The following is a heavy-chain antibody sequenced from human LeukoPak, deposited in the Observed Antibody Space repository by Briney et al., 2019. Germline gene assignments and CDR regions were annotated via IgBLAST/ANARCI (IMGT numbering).Heavy chain of an antibody. CDR1: GDSISSGGYS. CDR2: IYHSGRT. D-gene: IGHD6-13*01. J-gene: IGHJ4*02. CDR3: AWLVAATGNFDY. V-gene: IGHV4-30-2*01. Sequence: SETLSLTCAVSGDSISSGGYSWSWIRRPPGKGLGWIGYIYHSGRTYYNPSLKSRVTISVDRSKNQFSLKLSSVTAADTAVYYCAWLVAATGNFDYWGQGTLVTVSS.